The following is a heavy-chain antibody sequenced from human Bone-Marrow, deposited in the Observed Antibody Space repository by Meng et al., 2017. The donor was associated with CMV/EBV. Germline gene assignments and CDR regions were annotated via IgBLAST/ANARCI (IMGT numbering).Heavy chain of an antibody. CDR1: GGSFSGYY. CDR2: INHRGGT. D-gene: IGHD3-3*01. J-gene: IGHJ4*02. CDR3: ARTGSRYYDFWSGYSHFDY. Sequence: GSLRLSCAVYGGSFSGYYWSWIRQPPGKGLEWIGEINHRGGTNYNSSLKSRVIISVDTSKNQFSLKLSSVTAADTATYYCARTGSRYYDFWSGYSHFDYWGQGTLVTVSS. V-gene: IGHV4-34*01.